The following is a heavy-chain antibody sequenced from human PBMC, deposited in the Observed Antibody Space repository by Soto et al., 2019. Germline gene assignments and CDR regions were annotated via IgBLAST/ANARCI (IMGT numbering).Heavy chain of an antibody. CDR2: IYSGGST. V-gene: IGHV3-53*01. Sequence: VGSLRLSCAASGLTVSSNYMSWVRQAPGKGLEWVSVIYSGGSTYYADSVKGRFTISRDNSKNTLYLQMNSLRAEDTAVYYCARGATTAYYYYYGMDVWGQGTTVTVSS. CDR3: ARGATTAYYYYYGMDV. CDR1: GLTVSSNY. D-gene: IGHD1-26*01. J-gene: IGHJ6*02.